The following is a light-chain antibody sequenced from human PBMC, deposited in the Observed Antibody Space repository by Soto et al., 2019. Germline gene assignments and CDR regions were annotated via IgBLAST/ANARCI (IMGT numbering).Light chain of an antibody. CDR2: GNS. CDR1: SSNIGAGYD. CDR3: QSYDSSLSGSRV. V-gene: IGLV1-40*01. Sequence: QLVLTQPPSVSGAPGQRVTISCTGSSSNIGAGYDVRWYQQLPGTAPKLLIYGNSNRPSGVPDRFSGSKSGTSASLAITGLQAEDEADYYCQSYDSSLSGSRVFGTGTKVTVL. J-gene: IGLJ1*01.